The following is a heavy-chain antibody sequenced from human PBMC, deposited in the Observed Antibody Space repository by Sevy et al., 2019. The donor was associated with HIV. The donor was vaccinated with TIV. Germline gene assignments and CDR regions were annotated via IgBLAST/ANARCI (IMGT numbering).Heavy chain of an antibody. CDR1: GYTLTELS. V-gene: IGHV1-24*01. D-gene: IGHD3-22*01. J-gene: IGHJ4*02. Sequence: ASVKVSCKVSGYTLTELSMHWVRQAPGKGLEWMGGFDPEDGDTIYAQKLQGRVTMTKDTSTDTAYMELSSLRSEDTAVDYYATDSSGYYRYYFDYWGQGTLVTVSS. CDR2: FDPEDGDT. CDR3: ATDSSGYYRYYFDY.